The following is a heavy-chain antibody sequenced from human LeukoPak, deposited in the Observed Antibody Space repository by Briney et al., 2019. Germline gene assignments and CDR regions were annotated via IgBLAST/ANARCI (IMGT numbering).Heavy chain of an antibody. CDR1: GGSISSSSYY. V-gene: IGHV4-39*01. Sequence: SETLSLTCTVSGGSISSSSYYWGWIRQPPGKGLEWIGSIYYSGSTYYNPSLKSRVTISVDASQNQFSLKLSSVTAADTAVYYCATFLGDSRSFDYWGQGTLVTVSS. CDR2: IYYSGST. J-gene: IGHJ4*02. D-gene: IGHD3-16*01. CDR3: ATFLGDSRSFDY.